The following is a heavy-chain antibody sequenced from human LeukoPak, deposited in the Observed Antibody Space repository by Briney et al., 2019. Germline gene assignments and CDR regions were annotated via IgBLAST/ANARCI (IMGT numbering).Heavy chain of an antibody. CDR2: NYHSGST. V-gene: IGHV4-38-2*02. D-gene: IGHD4-17*01. Sequence: SETLSLTCAVSGYSISSGYYWGWIRQPPGKGLEWIGSNYHSGSTYYNPSLKSRVTISVDTSKNQFSLKLSSVTAADTAVYYCARDPDDYGDYEGWGQGALVTVSS. CDR1: GYSISSGYY. CDR3: ARDPDDYGDYEG. J-gene: IGHJ4*02.